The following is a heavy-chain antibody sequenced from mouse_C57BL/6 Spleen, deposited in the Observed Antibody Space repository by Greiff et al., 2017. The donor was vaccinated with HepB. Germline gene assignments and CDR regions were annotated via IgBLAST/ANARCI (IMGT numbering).Heavy chain of an antibody. J-gene: IGHJ2*01. V-gene: IGHV1-26*01. CDR3: ARDTAQTRDY. Sequence: EVQLQQSGPELVKPGASVKISCKASGYTFTDYYMNWVKQSHGKSLEWIGDINPNNGGTSYNQKFKGKATLTVDKSSSTAYMELRSLTSEDSAVYYCARDTAQTRDYWGQGTTLTVSS. CDR1: GYTFTDYY. CDR2: INPNNGGT. D-gene: IGHD3-2*02.